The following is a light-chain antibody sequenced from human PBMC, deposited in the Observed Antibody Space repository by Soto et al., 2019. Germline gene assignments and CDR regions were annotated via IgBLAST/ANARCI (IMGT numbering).Light chain of an antibody. J-gene: IGLJ3*02. Sequence: QSVLTQPPSVSGAPGQRVTISCTGSSSNIGAGYDVHWYQQLPGTAPKLLIYGNSNRPSGVPDRFSGSKSGTSASLAITGLQAEDEADYYCQSYDSSLRGSWVFGGGTKRTVL. CDR3: QSYDSSLRGSWV. CDR1: SSNIGAGYD. V-gene: IGLV1-40*01. CDR2: GNS.